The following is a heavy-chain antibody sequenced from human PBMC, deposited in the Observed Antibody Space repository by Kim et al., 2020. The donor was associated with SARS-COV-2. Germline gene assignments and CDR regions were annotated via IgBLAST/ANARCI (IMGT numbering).Heavy chain of an antibody. Sequence: NYAQKLQGRVTMTTDTSTSTAYMGLRSLSSDDTAVYYCAGAGGGLRFIDYWGQGTLVTVSS. D-gene: IGHD3-3*01. V-gene: IGHV1-18*01. J-gene: IGHJ4*02. CDR3: AGAGGGLRFIDY.